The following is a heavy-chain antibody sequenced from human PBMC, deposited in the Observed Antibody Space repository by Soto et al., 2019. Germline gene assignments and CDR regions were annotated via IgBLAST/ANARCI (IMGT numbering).Heavy chain of an antibody. Sequence: ASVKVSCKASGYTFTSYAMHWVRQAPGQRLEWMGWVNAGNGNTKYSQKFQGRVTITRDTSASTAYMELSSLRSEDTAVYYCARESDTAMVFHYYYGMDVWGQGTTVTVSS. J-gene: IGHJ6*02. CDR1: GYTFTSYA. CDR2: VNAGNGNT. D-gene: IGHD5-18*01. CDR3: ARESDTAMVFHYYYGMDV. V-gene: IGHV1-3*01.